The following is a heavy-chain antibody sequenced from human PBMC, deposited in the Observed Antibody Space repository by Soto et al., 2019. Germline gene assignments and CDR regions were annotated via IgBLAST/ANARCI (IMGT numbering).Heavy chain of an antibody. CDR3: ARGRYGDY. D-gene: IGHD1-1*01. CDR2: ISVHNGNT. Sequence: QVHLVQSGAEVKKPGASVKVSCKGSGYAFTTYGITWVRQAPGQGLEGMGWISVHNGNTNYAQKRQGRVTVTRDTSTSTAYMELRSLRSDDTAVYYCARGRYGDYWGQGARVTVSS. CDR1: GYAFTTYG. J-gene: IGHJ4*02. V-gene: IGHV1-18*01.